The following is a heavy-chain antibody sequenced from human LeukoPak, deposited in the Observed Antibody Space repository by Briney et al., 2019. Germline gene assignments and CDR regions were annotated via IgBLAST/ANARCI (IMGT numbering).Heavy chain of an antibody. J-gene: IGHJ5*02. V-gene: IGHV3-21*01. CDR2: ISSTSRSSYI. D-gene: IGHD6-13*01. CDR3: ARDLASTGTQGWFDP. Sequence: GGSLRLSCAASGFSFSSYSMNWVRQAPGKGLEWVSSISSTSRSSYIFYAESVKGRFTISTDNSKNTLYLLMNSLRAEDTAVYYCARDLASTGTQGWFDPWGQGTLVIVSS. CDR1: GFSFSSYS.